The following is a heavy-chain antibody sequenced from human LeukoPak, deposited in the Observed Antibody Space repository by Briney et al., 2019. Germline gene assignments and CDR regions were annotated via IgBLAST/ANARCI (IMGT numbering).Heavy chain of an antibody. CDR3: ARLDQVTVGDYSDAFDI. CDR2: IGSYSDYI. CDR1: GFTFSTYT. D-gene: IGHD4-17*01. V-gene: IGHV3-21*01. J-gene: IGHJ3*02. Sequence: GGSLRLSCAASGFTFSTYTMNWVRQAPGKGLEWVSSIGSYSDYIYYADSVKGRFSISRDNAKNSVYLQMNSLRAEDTAVYYCARLDQVTVGDYSDAFDIWGQGTMVTVSS.